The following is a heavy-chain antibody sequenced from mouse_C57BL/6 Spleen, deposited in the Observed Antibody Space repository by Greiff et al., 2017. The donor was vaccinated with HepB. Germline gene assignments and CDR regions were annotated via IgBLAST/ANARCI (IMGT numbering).Heavy chain of an antibody. V-gene: IGHV1-82*01. CDR2: IYPGDGYT. J-gene: IGHJ3*01. CDR1: GYAFSSSW. CDR3: ARPPYGNYEGWFAY. D-gene: IGHD2-1*01. Sequence: VQLQQSGPELVKPGASVKISCKASGYAFSSSWMNWVKQRPGKGLEWIGRIYPGDGYTNYNGKFKGKATLTADKTSSTAYMQRSSLTSEDSAVYFCARPPYGNYEGWFAYWGQGTLVTVSA.